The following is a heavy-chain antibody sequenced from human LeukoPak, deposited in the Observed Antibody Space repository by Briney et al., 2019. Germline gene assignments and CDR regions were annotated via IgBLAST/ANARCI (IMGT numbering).Heavy chain of an antibody. Sequence: SETLSLTCAVYGGSFSGYYWSWIRQPPGKGLEWIGEINHSGSTNYNPSLKSRVTISVDTSKNQFSLKLSSVTAADTAVYYCARRSSVASDIWGQGTMVTVSS. J-gene: IGHJ3*02. V-gene: IGHV4-34*01. CDR2: INHSGST. CDR3: ARRSSVASDI. CDR1: GGSFSGYY. D-gene: IGHD3-10*01.